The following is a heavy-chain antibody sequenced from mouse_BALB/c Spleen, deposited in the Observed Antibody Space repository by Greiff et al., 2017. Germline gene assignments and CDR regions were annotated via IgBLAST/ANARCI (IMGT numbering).Heavy chain of an antibody. CDR3: ARHHYGFDY. V-gene: IGHV5-6*02. CDR2: ISSGGSYT. CDR1: GFTFSSYG. Sequence: EVMLVESGGDLVKPGGSLKLSCAASGFTFSSYGMSWVRQTPDKRLEWVATISSGGSYTYYPDSVKGRFTISRDNAKNTLYLQMSSLKSEDTAMYYCARHHYGFDYWGQGTTLTVSA. J-gene: IGHJ2*01. D-gene: IGHD1-1*01.